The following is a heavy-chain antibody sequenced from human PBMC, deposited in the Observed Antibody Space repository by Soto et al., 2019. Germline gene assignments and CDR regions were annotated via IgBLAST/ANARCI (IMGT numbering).Heavy chain of an antibody. CDR1: GFTFSYYY. CDR3: ARLIGDCSSTSCYVNFDY. Sequence: GGSLRLSCAASGFTFSYYYMSWIRQAPGKGLEWVSYISSSSSYTNYADSVKGRFAISRDNAKNSLYLQMNSLRAEDTAVYYCARLIGDCSSTSCYVNFDYWGQGTLVTVSS. J-gene: IGHJ4*02. D-gene: IGHD2-2*01. V-gene: IGHV3-11*06. CDR2: ISSSSSYT.